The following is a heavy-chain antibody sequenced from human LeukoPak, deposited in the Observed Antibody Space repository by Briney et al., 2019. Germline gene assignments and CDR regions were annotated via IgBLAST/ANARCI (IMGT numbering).Heavy chain of an antibody. Sequence: ASVKVSCKAFGYTFTSNYMHWVRQAPGQGPEWMGVISPSGGSTTYAQKFQGRVTLTRDMSTSTDYLELSSLRSEDTAVYYCAKDPFDYWGQGTLVTVSS. J-gene: IGHJ4*02. CDR3: AKDPFDY. CDR2: ISPSGGST. CDR1: GYTFTSNY. V-gene: IGHV1-46*01.